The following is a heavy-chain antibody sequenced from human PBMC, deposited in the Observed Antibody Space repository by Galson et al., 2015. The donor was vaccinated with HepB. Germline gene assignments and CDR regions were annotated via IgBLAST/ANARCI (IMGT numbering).Heavy chain of an antibody. Sequence: SLRLSCAASGFTFDNYGMHWVRQAPGKGLEWVSGISWNSGNIGYADSVKGRFTISRDNAKNSLYLQMNSLRAEDTAVYYCARDRSDYIWGSYRLRVYFDLWGRGTLVTVSS. CDR1: GFTFDNYG. J-gene: IGHJ2*01. D-gene: IGHD3-16*02. CDR3: ARDRSDYIWGSYRLRVYFDL. V-gene: IGHV3-9*01. CDR2: ISWNSGNI.